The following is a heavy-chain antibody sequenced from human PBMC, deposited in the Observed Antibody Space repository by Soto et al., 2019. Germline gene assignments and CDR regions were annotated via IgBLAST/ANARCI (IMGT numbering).Heavy chain of an antibody. D-gene: IGHD1-1*01. CDR1: GGTFSSYA. CDR2: IIPIFGTA. V-gene: IGHV1-69*01. Sequence: QVQLVQSGAEVKKPGSSVKDSCKASGGTFSSYAIIWVRQAPGQGLEWMGGIIPIFGTANYAEKFQGRVTITADESTSTANMELSSLRSEDTAVYYCARAWNWNHGFDPWGQGTLVTVSS. J-gene: IGHJ5*02. CDR3: ARAWNWNHGFDP.